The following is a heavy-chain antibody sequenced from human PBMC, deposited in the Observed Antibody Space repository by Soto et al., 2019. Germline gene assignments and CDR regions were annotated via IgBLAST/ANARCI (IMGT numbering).Heavy chain of an antibody. V-gene: IGHV4-4*07. J-gene: IGHJ3*02. D-gene: IGHD5-12*01. CDR2: MYETGTT. CDR1: GGSISRYY. CDR3: ARDSGYTGYEQGNSFDI. Sequence: SETLSLTCSVSGGSISRYYWSWVRQPAGKGLEWIGRMYETGTTNYNPSLKSRVSMSIDTSKNQFTLKLRSVTAADTAFYYCARDSGYTGYEQGNSFDIWGQGTMVTVPS.